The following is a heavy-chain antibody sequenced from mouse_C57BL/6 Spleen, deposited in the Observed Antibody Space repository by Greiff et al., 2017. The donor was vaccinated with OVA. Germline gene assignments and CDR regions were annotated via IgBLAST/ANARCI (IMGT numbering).Heavy chain of an antibody. CDR3: ARWGYDGSSS. CDR2: IDPSDSYT. V-gene: IGHV1-59*01. J-gene: IGHJ2*01. Sequence: QVQLQQSGAELVRPGTSVKLSCKASGYTFTSYWMHWVKQRPGQGLEWIGVIDPSDSYTNYNQKFKGKATLTVDTSSSTAYMQLSSLTSEDSAVYYCARWGYDGSSSWGQGTTLTVSS. CDR1: GYTFTSYW. D-gene: IGHD1-1*01.